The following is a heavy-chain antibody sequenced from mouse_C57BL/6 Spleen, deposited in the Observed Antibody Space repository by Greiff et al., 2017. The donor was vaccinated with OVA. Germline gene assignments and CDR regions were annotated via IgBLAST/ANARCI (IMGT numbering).Heavy chain of an antibody. CDR3: ARGGYGSSPYWYFEV. Sequence: QVQLQQSGPELVKPGASVKISCKASGYAFSSSWMNWVKQRPGKGLEWIGRIYPGDGDTNYNGKFKGKATLTADKSSSTAYMQLSSLTSEDSAVYFCARGGYGSSPYWYFEVWGTGTTVTVSS. J-gene: IGHJ1*03. CDR2: IYPGDGDT. D-gene: IGHD1-1*01. V-gene: IGHV1-82*01. CDR1: GYAFSSSW.